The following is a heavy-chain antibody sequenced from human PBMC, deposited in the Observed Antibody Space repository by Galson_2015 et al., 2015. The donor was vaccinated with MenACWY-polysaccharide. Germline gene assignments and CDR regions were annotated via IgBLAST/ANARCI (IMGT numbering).Heavy chain of an antibody. CDR3: TKASAECGRGSSCCFNGFDP. D-gene: IGHD2-15*01. V-gene: IGHV3-74*01. Sequence: SLRLSCAASGFSFSTYWMHWVRHAPGKGLEWVSRINADGSATDYADSVRGRFTISRDNAKNTLYLEMNSLRAEDTAVYYCTKASAECGRGSSCCFNGFDPWGQGTLVTVSS. CDR2: INADGSAT. CDR1: GFSFSTYW. J-gene: IGHJ5*02.